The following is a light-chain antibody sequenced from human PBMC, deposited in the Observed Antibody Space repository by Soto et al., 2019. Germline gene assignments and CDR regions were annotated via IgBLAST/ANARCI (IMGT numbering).Light chain of an antibody. J-gene: IGLJ7*01. CDR3: AAWDDSQSGPGV. CDR2: KNN. CDR1: SSNIGNFY. Sequence: QSVLTQPPSASGTPGQRVTISCSGSSSNIGNFYVYWHQQLPGTAPKLLIYKNNQRPLGVPDRFSGSKSGTAAALAISGLRSEEEADEYCAAWDDSQSGPGVFGGGTQLTDL. V-gene: IGLV1-47*01.